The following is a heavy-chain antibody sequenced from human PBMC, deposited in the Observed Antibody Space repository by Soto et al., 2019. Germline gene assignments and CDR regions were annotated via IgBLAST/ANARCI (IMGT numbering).Heavy chain of an antibody. CDR1: GFTFSIYS. J-gene: IGHJ4*02. CDR2: ISSTSSYI. D-gene: IGHD3-22*01. CDR3: ARATQSYYDASRYYSYVH. Sequence: PGGSLRLSCAASGFTFSIYSMNWVRQAPGEGLEWVSSISSTSSYIKYADSVKGRFTISRDNAKSSLYLQMNNLRAEDTAFYFCARATQSYYDASRYYSYVHWGQGAQVTVSS. V-gene: IGHV3-21*04.